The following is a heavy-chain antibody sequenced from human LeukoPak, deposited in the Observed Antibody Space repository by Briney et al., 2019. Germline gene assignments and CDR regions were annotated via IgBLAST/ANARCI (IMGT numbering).Heavy chain of an antibody. J-gene: IGHJ4*02. D-gene: IGHD6-19*01. CDR1: GGTFSSYA. CDR2: IIPIFGTA. CDR3: ARDVAVAGAFDY. V-gene: IGHV1-69*05. Sequence: ASVKVSCKASGGTFSSYAISWVRQAPGQGLEWMGGIIPIFGTANYAQKFQGRVTMTTDTSTSTAYMELRSLRSDDTAVYYCARDVAVAGAFDYWGQGTLVTVSS.